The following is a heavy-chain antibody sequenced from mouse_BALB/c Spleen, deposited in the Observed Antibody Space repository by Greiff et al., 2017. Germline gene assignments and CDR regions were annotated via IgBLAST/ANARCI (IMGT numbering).Heavy chain of an antibody. CDR1: GYTFTSYW. V-gene: IGHV1-5*01. CDR2: IYPGNSDT. CDR3: ARRGSSPLYAMDY. Sequence: EVQLQQSGTVLARPGASVKMSCKASGYTFTSYWMHWVKQRPGQGLEWIGAIYPGNSDTSYNQKFKGKAKLTAVTSTSTAYMELSSLTNEDSAVYYCARRGSSPLYAMDYWGQGTTLTVSS. J-gene: IGHJ2*01. D-gene: IGHD1-1*01.